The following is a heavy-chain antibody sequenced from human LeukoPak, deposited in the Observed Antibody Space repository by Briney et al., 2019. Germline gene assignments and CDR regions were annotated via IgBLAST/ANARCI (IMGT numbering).Heavy chain of an antibody. CDR3: ASSGYESFDY. CDR1: GGSFSGYY. V-gene: IGHV4-34*01. Sequence: PSETLSLTCAVYGGSFSGYYWSWIRQPPGKGLEWIGEINHSGSTNYIPSLKSRVTISVDTSKNQFSLKLSSVTAADTAVYYCASSGYESFDYWGQGTLVTVSS. CDR2: INHSGST. J-gene: IGHJ4*02. D-gene: IGHD5-12*01.